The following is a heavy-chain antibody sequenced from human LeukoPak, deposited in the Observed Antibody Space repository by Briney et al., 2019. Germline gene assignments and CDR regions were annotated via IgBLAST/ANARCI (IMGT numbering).Heavy chain of an antibody. V-gene: IGHV4-61*01. J-gene: IGHJ4*02. D-gene: IGHD3-22*01. CDR2: IYYSGST. CDR3: ARQSSGYYQIDY. CDR1: GGSVSSGSYY. Sequence: SETLSLTCTVSGGSVSSGSYYWSWIRQPPGKGLEWIGYIYYSGSTNYNPSLKSRVTISVDTSKNQFSLKLSSVTAADTAVYYCARQSSGYYQIDYWGQGTLVTVSS.